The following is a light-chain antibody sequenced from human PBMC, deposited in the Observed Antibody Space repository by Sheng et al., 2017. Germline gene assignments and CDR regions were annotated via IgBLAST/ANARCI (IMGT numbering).Light chain of an antibody. CDR1: QSITTY. CDR3: QQSHSTLIT. Sequence: DIQMTQSPSSLSASVGDRVTITCRASQSITTYLNWYQQKPGKAPKLLIYSASSLQSGVPSRFSGSGSETHFTLTINSLQPEDSATYFCQQSHSTLITFGQGTRLEIK. J-gene: IGKJ5*01. V-gene: IGKV1-39*01. CDR2: SAS.